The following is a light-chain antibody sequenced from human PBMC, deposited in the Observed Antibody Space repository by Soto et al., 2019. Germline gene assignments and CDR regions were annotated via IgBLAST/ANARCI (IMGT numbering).Light chain of an antibody. J-gene: IGLJ2*01. Sequence: NFMLTQPHSLSESPEKTVTISCIRSSGSIRDNVVQWYRQRPCSSPVMLIFEYDQRPSGVPGRFSGSIDISSNSASLTISGLTTEDEADYSCQSYGTNSVVFGGGTKLTV. CDR2: EYD. CDR3: QSYGTNSVV. CDR1: SGSIRDNV. V-gene: IGLV6-57*01.